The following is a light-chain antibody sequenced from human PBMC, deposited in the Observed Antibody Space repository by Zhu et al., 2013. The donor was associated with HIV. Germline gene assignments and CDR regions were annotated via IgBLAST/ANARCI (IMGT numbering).Light chain of an antibody. J-gene: IGLJ1*01. CDR1: SSDVGGYNY. CDR2: EVN. V-gene: IGLV2-8*01. CDR3: SSYTSSSTLEV. Sequence: QSALTQPPSASGSPGQSVTISCTGTSSDVGGYNYVSWYQHHPGKAPKLMIYEVNKRPSGVPERFSGSKSGNTASLTISGLQAEDEADYYCSSYTSSSTLEVFGTGTKVTVL.